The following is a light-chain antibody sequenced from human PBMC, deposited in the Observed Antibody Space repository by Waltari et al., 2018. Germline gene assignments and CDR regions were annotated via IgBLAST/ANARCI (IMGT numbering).Light chain of an antibody. V-gene: IGLV3-25*03. CDR3: QSADSTGTYWV. Sequence: SYEVTQTPSVSVSPGQTARIPCSGAALPKQFVYCYQQKPGQAPVLMIYKDSERSSGIPERFSGSSSGTTATLTISGAQAEDEAEYHCQSADSTGTYWVFGGGTKLTVL. J-gene: IGLJ3*02. CDR2: KDS. CDR1: ALPKQF.